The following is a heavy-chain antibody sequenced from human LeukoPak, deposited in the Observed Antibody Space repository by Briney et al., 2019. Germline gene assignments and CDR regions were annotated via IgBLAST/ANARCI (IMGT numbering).Heavy chain of an antibody. CDR1: GFTFSSYV. J-gene: IGHJ4*02. D-gene: IGHD6-19*01. CDR2: ISGSGGST. V-gene: IGHV3-23*01. Sequence: GGSLRLSCAASGFTFSSYVMSWVRQAPGKGLEWVSAISGSGGSTYYADSVKGRFTISRDNSKNTLYLQMNSLRAEDTAVYYCAKDTYGYSSGPAGYWGQGTLVTVSS. CDR3: AKDTYGYSSGPAGY.